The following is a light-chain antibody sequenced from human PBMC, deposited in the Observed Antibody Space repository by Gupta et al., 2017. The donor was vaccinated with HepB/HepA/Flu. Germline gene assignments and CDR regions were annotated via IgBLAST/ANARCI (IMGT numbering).Light chain of an antibody. Sequence: EIVLTQSPRTLFLSPGEGATFSCRASQTVSSAYIAWYQQKPGQAPRRLIYAASSRATGSPDRVSGGGSETVFTYSNRRLETEDVAGYDCPEKGRPRLTCGEGTKVEIK. CDR2: AAS. V-gene: IGKV3-20*01. J-gene: IGKJ4*02. CDR3: PEKGRPRLT. CDR1: QTVSSAY.